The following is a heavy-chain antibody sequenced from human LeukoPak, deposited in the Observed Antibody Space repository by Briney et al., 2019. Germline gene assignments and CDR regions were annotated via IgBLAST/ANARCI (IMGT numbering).Heavy chain of an antibody. V-gene: IGHV3-23*01. D-gene: IGHD5-18*01. CDR2: ISGSGGST. CDR3: AKGTGYSYGYGAFDI. Sequence: GGSLRLSCAASGFTFSSYAMSWVRQAPGKGLEWVSAISGSGGSTYYADSVKDRFTISRDNSKNTLYLQMNSLRAEDTAVYYCAKGTGYSYGYGAFDIWGQGTMVTVSS. J-gene: IGHJ3*02. CDR1: GFTFSSYA.